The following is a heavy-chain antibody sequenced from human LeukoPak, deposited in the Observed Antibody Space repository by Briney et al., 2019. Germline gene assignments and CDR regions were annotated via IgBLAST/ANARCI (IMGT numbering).Heavy chain of an antibody. CDR2: IYYSGST. CDR1: GGSISSGGYY. V-gene: IGHV4-31*03. CDR3: AREDTRYGDYFDY. D-gene: IGHD3-10*01. J-gene: IGHJ4*02. Sequence: PSQTLSLTCTVSGGSISSGGYYWSWIRQHPGKGLEWIGYIYYSGSTYYNPSLKSRVTISVDTSKNQFSLKLSSVTAADTAVYYCAREDTRYGDYFDYWGQGTLVTVSS.